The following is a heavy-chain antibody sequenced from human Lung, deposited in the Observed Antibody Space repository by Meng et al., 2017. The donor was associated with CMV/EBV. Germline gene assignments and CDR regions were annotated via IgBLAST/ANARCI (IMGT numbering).Heavy chain of an antibody. Sequence: GGSXRLXCAASAFPFSYYYMSGVRQAPEKGLKWVSVIYSGDDSTYYADSVKGRFTISRDNSKNMLYLQMNSLRAEDSAVYFCAKGKWGGYYYYYGMDVWGQGTTVTVSS. CDR1: AFPFSYYY. CDR3: AKGKWGGYYYYYGMDV. J-gene: IGHJ6*02. D-gene: IGHD1-26*01. CDR2: IYSGDDST. V-gene: IGHV3-23*03.